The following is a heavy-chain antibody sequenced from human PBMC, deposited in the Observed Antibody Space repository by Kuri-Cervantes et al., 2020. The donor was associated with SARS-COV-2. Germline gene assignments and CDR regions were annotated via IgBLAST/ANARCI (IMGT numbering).Heavy chain of an antibody. D-gene: IGHD2-15*01. CDR2: ISSSSSYI. CDR1: GFTFSSYS. V-gene: IGHV3-21*01. J-gene: IGHJ4*02. Sequence: GGSLRLSCAASGFTFSSYSMNWVRQAPGKGLEWVSSISSSSSYIYYADSVKGRFTISRDNAKNSLYLQMNSLRADDTAVYYCAKDPHGIVVVVAAIDQWGQGALVTVSS. CDR3: AKDPHGIVVVVAAIDQ.